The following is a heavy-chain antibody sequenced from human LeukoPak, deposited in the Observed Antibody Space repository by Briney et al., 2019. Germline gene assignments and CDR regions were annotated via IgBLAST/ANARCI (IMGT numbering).Heavy chain of an antibody. J-gene: IGHJ6*03. CDR2: IYYSGNT. CDR3: ARHASLTWGSGSFLNYYYYYMEV. Sequence: SETLSLTCTASGVSITSYSWSWLRQPPGKRLEWIGNIYYSGNTNYNPSLKSRVTMSVDTPKHQFSLRLSSVTAADTAVYYCARHASLTWGSGSFLNYYYYYMEVWGKGTTVTISS. V-gene: IGHV4-59*12. D-gene: IGHD3-10*01. CDR1: GVSITSYS.